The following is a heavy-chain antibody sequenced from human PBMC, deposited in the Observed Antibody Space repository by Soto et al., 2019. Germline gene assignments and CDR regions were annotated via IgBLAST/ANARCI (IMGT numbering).Heavy chain of an antibody. V-gene: IGHV1-24*01. Sequence: GASVKVSCKVSGYTLTELSMHWVRQAPGKGLEWMGGFDPEDGETIYAQKFQGRVTMTEDTSTDTAYMELSSLRSEDTAVYYCATVLAYSGSYSYPKNWFDPWGQGTLVTVSS. CDR1: GYTLTELS. J-gene: IGHJ5*02. D-gene: IGHD1-26*01. CDR2: FDPEDGET. CDR3: ATVLAYSGSYSYPKNWFDP.